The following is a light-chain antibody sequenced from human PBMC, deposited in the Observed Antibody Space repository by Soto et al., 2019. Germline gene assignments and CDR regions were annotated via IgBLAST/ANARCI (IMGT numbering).Light chain of an antibody. CDR2: DAS. CDR3: QQYDNLPFT. Sequence: DIQMTHSPSSLSASVGDRVTITCQASQDLSNYLNWYQQKPGKAPKLLIYDASNLETGVPSRFSGSGSGTDFTFTISSLQPEDIATYYCQQYDNLPFTFGPGTKVDIK. CDR1: QDLSNY. J-gene: IGKJ3*01. V-gene: IGKV1-33*01.